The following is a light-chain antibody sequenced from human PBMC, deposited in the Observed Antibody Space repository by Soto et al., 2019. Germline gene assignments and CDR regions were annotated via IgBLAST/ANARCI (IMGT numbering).Light chain of an antibody. Sequence: QSVLTQPASVSGSPGQSITISCTGTSSDVGGYIYVSWYRQHPGKAPKPIIYEVSNRPSGVSNRFSGSKSGNTASLTISGLQAEDEADYYCSSYTSNTAYVFGTGTKVTVL. CDR3: SSYTSNTAYV. CDR1: SSDVGGYIY. J-gene: IGLJ1*01. CDR2: EVS. V-gene: IGLV2-14*01.